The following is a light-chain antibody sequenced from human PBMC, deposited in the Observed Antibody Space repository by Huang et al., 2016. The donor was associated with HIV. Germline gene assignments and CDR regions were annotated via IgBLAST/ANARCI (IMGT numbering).Light chain of an antibody. V-gene: IGKV3-20*01. CDR1: QSVGSNH. Sequence: ELMLTQSPGTLSLSPGESGTLSCRASQSVGSNHLAWYQQKPGQAPRLRIFGASSRATGIPDRFSGSGSGTDFALSITRLEPEDFAVYYCQHYGESPIFGQGTRLDIK. CDR2: GAS. J-gene: IGKJ5*01. CDR3: QHYGESPI.